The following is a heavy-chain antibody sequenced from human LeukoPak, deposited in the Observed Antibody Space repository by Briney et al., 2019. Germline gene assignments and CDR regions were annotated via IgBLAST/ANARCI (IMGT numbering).Heavy chain of an antibody. D-gene: IGHD3-22*01. CDR2: ISSSGSTM. CDR3: AEVGLVNYYDSSGYFDY. Sequence: PGGSLRLSCAASGFIFSDYYMSWIRQAPGKGLEWVSYISSSGSTMYYTDSVKGRFTISRDNAKNSLYLQMNSLRAEDTALYYCAEVGLVNYYDSSGYFDYWGQGTLVTVSS. V-gene: IGHV3-11*01. CDR1: GFIFSDYY. J-gene: IGHJ4*02.